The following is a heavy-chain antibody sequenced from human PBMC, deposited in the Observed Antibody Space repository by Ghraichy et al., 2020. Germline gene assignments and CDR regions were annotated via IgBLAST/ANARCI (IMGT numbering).Heavy chain of an antibody. CDR1: GFTFSSSA. CDR3: AKDPYPTSWYFIDY. J-gene: IGHJ4*01. Sequence: ETLSLTCAASGFTFSSSAMSWVRQAPGKGLEWVSLISGSGGTTYYADSVKGRFTISRDNSKSMVFLQMDSLRAEDTAVYYCAKDPYPTSWYFIDYWGQEPWSPSPQ. CDR2: ISGSGGTT. V-gene: IGHV3-23*01. D-gene: IGHD6-13*01.